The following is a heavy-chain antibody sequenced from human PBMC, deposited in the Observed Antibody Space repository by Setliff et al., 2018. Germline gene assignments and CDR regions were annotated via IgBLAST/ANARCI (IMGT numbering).Heavy chain of an antibody. V-gene: IGHV4-39*01. J-gene: IGHJ5*02. CDR1: GGSISDNGYF. CDR3: AACITMVRGVIMKYNWFDP. D-gene: IGHD3-10*01. Sequence: SETLSLTCTVPGGSISDNGYFWGWVRQPPGKGLEWIGNIYFGGNTYFNPSLKSRLTISVDSSKNQFSLRLTSVTAADTAIYFCAACITMVRGVIMKYNWFDPWGPGTLVTVSS. CDR2: IYFGGNT.